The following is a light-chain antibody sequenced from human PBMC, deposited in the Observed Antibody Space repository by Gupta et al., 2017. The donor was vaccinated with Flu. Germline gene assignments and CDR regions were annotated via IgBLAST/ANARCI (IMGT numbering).Light chain of an antibody. V-gene: IGKV1-39*01. CDR3: QQSDSTPLT. CDR1: QSISSY. J-gene: IGKJ2*01. Sequence: IQMTQSPSSLSASVGDRVTITCRARQSISSYLNWYQQKPEEAPKLLIYAASSLQSGVPSRFSGSGSGTDFTLTISRLQPEDFATYYCQQSDSTPLTFGQGTKLEIK. CDR2: AAS.